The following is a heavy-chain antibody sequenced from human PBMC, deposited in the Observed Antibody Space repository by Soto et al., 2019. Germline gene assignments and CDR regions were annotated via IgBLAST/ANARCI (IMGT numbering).Heavy chain of an antibody. J-gene: IGHJ4*02. CDR3: ARDGVAQAEWEFDY. D-gene: IGHD2-8*01. Sequence: GASVKVSCKASGGTFSSYAISWVRQAPGQGLEWMGGIIPIFGTANYAQKFQGRVTITADESTSTAYMELSSLRSEDTAVYYCARDGVAQAEWEFDYWGQGTLVTVSS. CDR2: IIPIFGTA. V-gene: IGHV1-69*13. CDR1: GGTFSSYA.